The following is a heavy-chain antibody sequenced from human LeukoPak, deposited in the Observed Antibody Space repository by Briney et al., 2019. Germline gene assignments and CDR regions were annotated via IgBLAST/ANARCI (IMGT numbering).Heavy chain of an antibody. V-gene: IGHV4-34*01. CDR1: GRSFSGYY. Sequence: KSSETLSLTCAVYGRSFSGYYWSWIRQPPGKGLEWIGEINHSGSTNYNPSLKSRVTISVDTSKNQFSLKLSSVTAADTAVYYCARRRAPIFGVVIPNRGYFDYWGQGTLVTVSS. CDR2: INHSGST. J-gene: IGHJ4*02. CDR3: ARRRAPIFGVVIPNRGYFDY. D-gene: IGHD3-3*01.